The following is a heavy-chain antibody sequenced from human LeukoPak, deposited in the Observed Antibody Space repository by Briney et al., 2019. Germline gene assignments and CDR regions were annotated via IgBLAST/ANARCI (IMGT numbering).Heavy chain of an antibody. Sequence: PGGSLRLSCAASGFTFSSYGMHWVRQAPGKGLEWVAFIRYDGSNKYYADSVKGRFTISRENSKNTLYLQMNSLRAEDTAVYYCAKDSRAAAGKRLQNFDYWGQGTLVTVSS. CDR2: IRYDGSNK. V-gene: IGHV3-30*02. CDR3: AKDSRAAAGKRLQNFDY. D-gene: IGHD6-13*01. J-gene: IGHJ4*02. CDR1: GFTFSSYG.